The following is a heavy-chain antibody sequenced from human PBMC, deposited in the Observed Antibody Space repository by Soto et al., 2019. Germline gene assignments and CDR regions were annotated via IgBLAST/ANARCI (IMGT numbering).Heavy chain of an antibody. D-gene: IGHD3-16*01. Sequence: QVQLVESGGGVVQPGRSLRLSCAASGFIFSNFGMHWVRQAPGKGLEWVAVISSDGTNKYYADSVKGRFTISRDNSKNTLFMQMNSLRAEDRAVYYCVTGLGGFEYWGQGTLLTVAS. CDR3: VTGLGGFEY. J-gene: IGHJ4*02. V-gene: IGHV3-30-3*01. CDR1: GFIFSNFG. CDR2: ISSDGTNK.